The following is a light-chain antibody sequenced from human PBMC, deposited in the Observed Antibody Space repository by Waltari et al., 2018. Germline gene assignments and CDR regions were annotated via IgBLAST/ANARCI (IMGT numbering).Light chain of an antibody. J-gene: IGKJ3*01. CDR2: GAS. Sequence: EIVLTQSPGTLSLSLGERATGSCRARQSVSMSLAWYKQKPGQAPRLLIYGASTRATGIPDRFSGSHSGTVFSLTLSRLAPDDFAVYYRQHYFRLPVTLGPGPTVEI. CDR3: QHYFRLPVT. V-gene: IGKV3-20*01. CDR1: QSVSMS.